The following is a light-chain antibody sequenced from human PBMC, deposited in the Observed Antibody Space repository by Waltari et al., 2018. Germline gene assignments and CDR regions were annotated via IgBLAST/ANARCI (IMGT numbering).Light chain of an antibody. V-gene: IGKV3-15*01. CDR3: QQYNRWPPIT. Sequence: VMTQSPATLSVSPGERATFSCRASQSIADNLAGYQQRRGQAPRLLIYGASTRATGVPARFTGRGSGTDFTLTISSLQSEDSAVYYCQQYNRWPPITFGLGTRLEI. CDR2: GAS. CDR1: QSIADN. J-gene: IGKJ5*01.